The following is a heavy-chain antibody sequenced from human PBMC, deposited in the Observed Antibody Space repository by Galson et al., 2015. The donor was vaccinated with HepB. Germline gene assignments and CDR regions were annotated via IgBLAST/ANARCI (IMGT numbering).Heavy chain of an antibody. Sequence: SLRLSCAASGFTVSSNYMSWVRQAPGKGLEWVSVIYSGGSTYYADSAKGRFTISRDNSKNTLYLQMNSLRAEDTAVYYCATTIFGVVPRGLNWFDPWGQGTLVTVSS. CDR1: GFTVSSNY. CDR2: IYSGGST. V-gene: IGHV3-53*01. CDR3: ATTIFGVVPRGLNWFDP. D-gene: IGHD3-3*01. J-gene: IGHJ5*02.